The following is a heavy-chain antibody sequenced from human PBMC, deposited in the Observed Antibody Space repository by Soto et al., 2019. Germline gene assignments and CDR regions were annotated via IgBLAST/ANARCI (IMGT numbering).Heavy chain of an antibody. D-gene: IGHD3-3*01. J-gene: IGHJ6*02. V-gene: IGHV2-5*01. CDR3: AAHPKTRDYDFWSGYYSSEVTD. CDR2: IYWNDDK. CDR1: GFSLSTSGVG. Sequence: ESGPTLVNPTQTLTLTCTFSGFSLSTSGVGVGWIRQPPGKALEWLALIYWNDDKRYSPSLKSRLTITKDTSKNQVVLTMTNMDPVDTATYYCAAHPKTRDYDFWSGYYSSEVTDWGQGTTVTVSS.